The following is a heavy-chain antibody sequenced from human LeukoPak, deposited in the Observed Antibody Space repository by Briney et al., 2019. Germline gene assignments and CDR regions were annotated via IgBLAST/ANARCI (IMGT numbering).Heavy chain of an antibody. J-gene: IGHJ6*04. CDR2: ISSSSSYT. Sequence: GGSLRLSCAASGFTFSDYYMSWIRQAPGKGLEWVSYISSSSSYTNYADSVKGRFTISRDNAKNSLYLQMNSLRAEDTAVYYCARDKEESSGWYAYYYYGMDVWAKGPRSPSPQ. CDR3: ARDKEESSGWYAYYYYGMDV. D-gene: IGHD6-19*01. V-gene: IGHV3-11*06. CDR1: GFTFSDYY.